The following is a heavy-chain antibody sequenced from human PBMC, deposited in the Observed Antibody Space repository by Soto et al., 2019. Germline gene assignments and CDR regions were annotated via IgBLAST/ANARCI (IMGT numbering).Heavy chain of an antibody. CDR1: GGTFSSYA. D-gene: IGHD2-15*01. CDR3: ARTYCSGGSCYSFYYFDY. Sequence: QVQLVQSGAEVKKPGSSVKVSCKASGGTFSSYAISWVRQAPGQGLEWMGGVIRIFGTANYAQKFQGRVTITADESTSTAYMERSSLRSEDTAVYYCARTYCSGGSCYSFYYFDYWGQGTLVTVSS. J-gene: IGHJ4*02. V-gene: IGHV1-69*01. CDR2: VIRIFGTA.